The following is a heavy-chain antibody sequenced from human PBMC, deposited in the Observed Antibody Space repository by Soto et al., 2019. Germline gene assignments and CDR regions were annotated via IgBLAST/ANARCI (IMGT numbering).Heavy chain of an antibody. D-gene: IGHD2-8*01. CDR3: ARSGVAALDS. V-gene: IGHV3-21*06. CDR1: GFTFRDYS. J-gene: IGHJ5*01. CDR2: ITSKSTYI. Sequence: GGSLRLSCAASGFTFRDYSLNWVRQAPGKGLEWVSSITSKSTYIYYADSVKGRFTISRDNAKSSLYLQMDSLRADDPAVYFCARSGVAALDSWGQGTLVTVSS.